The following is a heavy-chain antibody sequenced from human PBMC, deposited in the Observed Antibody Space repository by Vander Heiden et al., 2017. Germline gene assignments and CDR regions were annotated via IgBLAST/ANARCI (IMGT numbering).Heavy chain of an antibody. CDR1: GYTFTSYA. CDR3: ARDPRLAAAGYYYYYGMDV. V-gene: IGHV1-3*01. CDR2: INAGNGNT. J-gene: IGHJ6*02. D-gene: IGHD6-13*01. Sequence: QVQLVQSGAEVKKPGASVKVSCKASGYTFTSYAMHWVRQAPGQRREWMGWINAGNGNTKYSQKFQGRVTITRDTSASTAYMELSSLRSEDTAVYYCARDPRLAAAGYYYYYGMDVWGQGTTVTVSS.